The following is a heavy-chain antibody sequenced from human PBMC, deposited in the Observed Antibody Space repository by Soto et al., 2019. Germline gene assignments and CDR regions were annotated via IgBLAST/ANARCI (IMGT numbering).Heavy chain of an antibody. CDR2: IWYDGSNK. D-gene: IGHD1-7*01. V-gene: IGHV3-33*01. J-gene: IGHJ4*02. CDR1: GSIFSGYG. CDR3: ARDGIGGTVFRGFCDY. Sequence: QKYLVESGGGVVQPGGSLRLSCVASGSIFSGYGMHWVRQAPGKGLEWVAVIWYDGSNKYYAYSVKGRFTISRDNSKNMLYLQMDSLRAEDTAVYYCARDGIGGTVFRGFCDYWGQGTLVTVSS.